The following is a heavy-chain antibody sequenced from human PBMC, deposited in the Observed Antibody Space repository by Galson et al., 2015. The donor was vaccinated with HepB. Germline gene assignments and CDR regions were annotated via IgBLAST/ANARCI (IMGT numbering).Heavy chain of an antibody. CDR1: GYTFTSYG. CDR2: ISAYNGNT. Sequence: SVKVSCKASGYTFTSYGISWVRQAPGQGLEWMGWISAYNGNTNYAQKLQGRVTMTTDTSTSTAYMELRSLRSDDTAVYYCARDMDTLIVATSGTPGSPFDYWGQGTLVTVSS. J-gene: IGHJ4*02. CDR3: ARDMDTLIVATSGTPGSPFDY. V-gene: IGHV1-18*04. D-gene: IGHD5-12*01.